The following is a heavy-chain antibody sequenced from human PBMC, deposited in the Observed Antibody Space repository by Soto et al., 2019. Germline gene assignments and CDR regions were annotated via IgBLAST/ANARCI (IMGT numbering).Heavy chain of an antibody. V-gene: IGHV3-48*03. CDR1: GFTFSSYE. J-gene: IGHJ4*02. Sequence: GGSLRLSCAASGFTFSSYEMNWVRQAPGKGLEWVSYISSSGSTIYYADSVKGRFTISRDNAKNSLYLQMNSLRAEDTAVYYCARNPSEEGYFDYWGQGTLVTVSS. CDR3: ARNPSEEGYFDY. CDR2: ISSSGSTI.